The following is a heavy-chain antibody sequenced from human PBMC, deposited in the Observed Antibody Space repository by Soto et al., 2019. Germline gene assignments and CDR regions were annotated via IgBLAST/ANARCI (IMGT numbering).Heavy chain of an antibody. Sequence: PSGTLSLTCAVYGGSFSGYYWSWIRQPPGKGLEWIGEINHSGSTNYNPSLKSRVTISVDTSKNQFSLKLSSVTAADTAVYYCARAGGDTAMLTGDFHYWGQGTLVTVSS. CDR2: INHSGST. J-gene: IGHJ4*02. CDR3: ARAGGDTAMLTGDFHY. D-gene: IGHD5-18*01. CDR1: GGSFSGYY. V-gene: IGHV4-34*01.